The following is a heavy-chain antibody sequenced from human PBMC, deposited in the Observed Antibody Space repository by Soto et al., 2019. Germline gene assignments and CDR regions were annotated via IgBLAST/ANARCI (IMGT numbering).Heavy chain of an antibody. D-gene: IGHD3-22*01. CDR1: GFTYSTYT. J-gene: IGHJ4*02. Sequence: PGGSLRLSCAASGFTYSTYTMHWVRQAPGKGLEWVAVISYDGSNKYYADSVKGRFTISRDNSKNTLYLQMNSLRAEDTAVYYCAKVINYYDSSVYYDYRGQGTLLTVSS. V-gene: IGHV3-30*18. CDR2: ISYDGSNK. CDR3: AKVINYYDSSVYYDY.